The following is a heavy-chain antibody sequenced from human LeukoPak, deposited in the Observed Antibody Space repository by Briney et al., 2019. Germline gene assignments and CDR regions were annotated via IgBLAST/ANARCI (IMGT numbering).Heavy chain of an antibody. D-gene: IGHD1-26*01. CDR3: AREVGAPE. V-gene: IGHV3-48*03. CDR2: ISSSGSNI. Sequence: GGSLRLSCAASGFTFSSYEMNWVRQAPGKGLEWVSYISSSGSNIYYADSVKGRFTISRDNAKNLLYLQMNSLRAEDTAVYYCAREVGAPEWGQETLVTVSS. CDR1: GFTFSSYE. J-gene: IGHJ4*02.